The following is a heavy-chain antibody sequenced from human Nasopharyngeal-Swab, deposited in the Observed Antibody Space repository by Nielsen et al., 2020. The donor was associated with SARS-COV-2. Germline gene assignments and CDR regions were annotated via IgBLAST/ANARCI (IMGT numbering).Heavy chain of an antibody. D-gene: IGHD3-10*01. CDR3: ARHYSYGSGSQFDY. V-gene: IGHV3-66*04. Sequence: GGSLTLSCAASGFTVSSYYMSWVRQAPGKGLEWVSAIYSGGSTYYADSVKGRFTISRDNSKNTLYLQMNSLRAEDTAVYYCARHYSYGSGSQFDYWGQGTLVTVSS. J-gene: IGHJ4*02. CDR1: GFTVSSYY. CDR2: IYSGGST.